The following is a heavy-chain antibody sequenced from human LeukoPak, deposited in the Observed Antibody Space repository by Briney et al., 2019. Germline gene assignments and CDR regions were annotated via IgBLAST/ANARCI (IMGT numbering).Heavy chain of an antibody. CDR1: GFTFSSYA. CDR3: AKGYHYDILTGYFPPVY. V-gene: IGHV3-30*04. J-gene: IGHJ4*02. CDR2: ISYDGSNK. Sequence: QTAGSLTLSCAASGFTFSSYAMHWVRKAQGKGMEWEAVISYDGSNKYYEDSVKDRLTTSRDNSTNTLYLQMNSLRAEDTTVYYCAKGYHYDILTGYFPPVYWGEGTLVTVSS. D-gene: IGHD3-9*01.